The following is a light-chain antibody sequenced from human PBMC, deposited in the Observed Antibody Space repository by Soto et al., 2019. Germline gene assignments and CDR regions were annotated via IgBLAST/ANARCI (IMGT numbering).Light chain of an antibody. Sequence: ATQMTQSPSSLSASVGDRVTISCRASQGISNYLAWYQQRPGKAPKLLIFGATTLQSGVPSRFSASGSGPDFTLTISSLQPEDFATYYCLQDYNYPWKFGQGTKV. V-gene: IGKV1-6*01. CDR1: QGISNY. J-gene: IGKJ1*01. CDR2: GAT. CDR3: LQDYNYPWK.